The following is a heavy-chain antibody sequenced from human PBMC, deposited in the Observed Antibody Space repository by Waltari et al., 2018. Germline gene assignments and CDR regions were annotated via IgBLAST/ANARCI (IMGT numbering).Heavy chain of an antibody. CDR1: GYTFTSYA. Sequence: QVQLVQSGAEVKKPGASVKVSCKASGYTFTSYAMHWVRQAPGQRLEWMGWINAGNGNTKYSQKLQGRVTMTREQSASTAYMELSSLRAEDTAVYYCASSGVRLLWFREFLPEYYFDYWGQGTLVTVSS. D-gene: IGHD3-10*01. J-gene: IGHJ4*02. V-gene: IGHV1-3*01. CDR3: ASSGVRLLWFREFLPEYYFDY. CDR2: INAGNGNT.